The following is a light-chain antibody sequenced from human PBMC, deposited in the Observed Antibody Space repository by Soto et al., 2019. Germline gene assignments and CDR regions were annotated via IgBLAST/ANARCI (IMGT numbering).Light chain of an antibody. CDR3: QQLDRYPFT. V-gene: IGKV3-15*01. J-gene: IGKJ4*01. CDR2: GAS. CDR1: QSVSSN. Sequence: EIVMTQSPATLSVSPGERATLSCRASQSVSSNLAWYQQKPGQAPRPLIYGASTRATGIPARFSGSGSGTEFTLTISSLQPEDFASYYCQQLDRYPFTFGGGTKVDIK.